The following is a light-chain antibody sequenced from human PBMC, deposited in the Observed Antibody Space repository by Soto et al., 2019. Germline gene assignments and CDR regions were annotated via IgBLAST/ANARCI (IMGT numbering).Light chain of an antibody. Sequence: EIVLTQSPGALSLSPGERATLSCRASQSVRSTYVAWCQQNPGQAPRLLIFGTSTRATGIPDRFSGSGSGTDFTLTISRLEPEDIGVYYCQQYGSSPTFGQGTRLEIK. V-gene: IGKV3-20*01. J-gene: IGKJ5*01. CDR2: GTS. CDR3: QQYGSSPT. CDR1: QSVRSTY.